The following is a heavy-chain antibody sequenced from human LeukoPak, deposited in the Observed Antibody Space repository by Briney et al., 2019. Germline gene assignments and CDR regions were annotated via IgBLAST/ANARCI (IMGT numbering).Heavy chain of an antibody. V-gene: IGHV1-2*02. CDR2: INPNSGGT. CDR3: ARDRRYSGYDYYS. CDR1: GYTFTGYY. J-gene: IGHJ4*02. D-gene: IGHD5-12*01. Sequence: ASVKVSCKASGYTFTGYYMHWVRHAPGQGLEWMGWINPNSGGTNYAQKFQGRVTITRDTSISRSYMELSRVRSADTGVYYCARDRRYSGYDYYSWGQGTLVTVSS.